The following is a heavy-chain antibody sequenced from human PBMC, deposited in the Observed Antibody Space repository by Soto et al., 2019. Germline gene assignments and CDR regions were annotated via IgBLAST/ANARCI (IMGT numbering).Heavy chain of an antibody. CDR2: IYHGGST. CDR3: ARVGPWVPYYYDSSPYTFENWFDP. CDR1: GYSISSGYY. D-gene: IGHD3-22*01. V-gene: IGHV4-38-2*01. Sequence: SETLSLTCAVSGYSISSGYYWGWLRQPPGKGLGWIGSIYHGGSTHYNPSLNSRVTLSIDMTNNHVSLILNSVTAADTAVYYCARVGPWVPYYYDSSPYTFENWFDPWGQGTLVTVSS. J-gene: IGHJ5*02.